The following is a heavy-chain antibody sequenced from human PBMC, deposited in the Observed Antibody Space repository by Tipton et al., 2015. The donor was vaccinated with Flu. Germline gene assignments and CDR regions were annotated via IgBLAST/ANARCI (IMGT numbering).Heavy chain of an antibody. Sequence: TLSLTCTVSGGSISSSSYYWGWIRQPPGKGLEWIGSIYYSGGTYYNPSLKSRVTISVDTSKNQFSLKLSSVTAADTAVYYCAREGALTGYSKPVDYWGQGTLVTVSS. CDR3: AREGALTGYSKPVDY. J-gene: IGHJ4*02. CDR1: GGSISSSSYY. V-gene: IGHV4-39*07. CDR2: IYYSGGT. D-gene: IGHD3-9*01.